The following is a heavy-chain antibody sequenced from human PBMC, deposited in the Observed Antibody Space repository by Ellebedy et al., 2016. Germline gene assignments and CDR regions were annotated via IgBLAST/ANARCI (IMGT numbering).Heavy chain of an antibody. CDR2: ISYDGSNK. J-gene: IGHJ6*03. V-gene: IGHV3-30-3*01. CDR3: ARADSAGDYDFWSGLYYYYYYYMDV. D-gene: IGHD3-3*01. CDR1: GFTFSSYA. Sequence: GESLKISXAASGFTFSSYAMHWVRQAPGKGLEWVAVISYDGSNKYYADSVKGRFTISRDNAKNSLYLQMNSLRAEDTAVYYCARADSAGDYDFWSGLYYYYYYYMDVWGKGTTVTVSS.